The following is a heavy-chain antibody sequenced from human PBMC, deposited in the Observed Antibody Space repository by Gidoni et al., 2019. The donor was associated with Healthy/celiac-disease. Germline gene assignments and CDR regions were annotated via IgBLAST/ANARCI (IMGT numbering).Heavy chain of an antibody. Sequence: QVQLVESGGGVVQPGRSRRLSCAASGFTFSSYGMHWVRPAPGKGLEWVAVISYDGSNKYYADSVKGRFTISRDNSKNTLYLQMNSLRAEDTAVYYCAKEGKRYCSSTSCHIFDYWGQGTLVTVSS. CDR2: ISYDGSNK. CDR1: GFTFSSYG. D-gene: IGHD2-2*01. J-gene: IGHJ4*02. V-gene: IGHV3-30*18. CDR3: AKEGKRYCSSTSCHIFDY.